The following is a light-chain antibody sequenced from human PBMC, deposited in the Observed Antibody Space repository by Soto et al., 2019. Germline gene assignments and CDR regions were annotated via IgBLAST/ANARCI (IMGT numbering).Light chain of an antibody. J-gene: IGKJ1*01. CDR3: QQYGSSRT. CDR1: ETVSSSY. V-gene: IGKV3-20*01. Sequence: DIVLTQSPGTLSLSPGAGATLSCRASETVSSSYLAWYQQKPVQAPRILIYGASSRDTGIPDRFSGSGSGTGFTLTISRLEPEDFAVYYCQQYGSSRTFGQGTKVEFQ. CDR2: GAS.